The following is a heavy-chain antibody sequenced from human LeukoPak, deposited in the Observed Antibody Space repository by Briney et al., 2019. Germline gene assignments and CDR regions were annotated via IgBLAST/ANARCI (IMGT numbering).Heavy chain of an antibody. Sequence: PGGSLRLSCAASGFTFTSYWMHWVRQAPGKGLVWVSRVNSDGSSTTYADSVKGRFTISRDNAKNTLYLQMNSLRAEDTAVYYCARGRYYGMDVWGQGTTVTVSS. V-gene: IGHV3-74*01. CDR2: VNSDGSST. J-gene: IGHJ6*02. CDR1: GFTFTSYW. CDR3: ARGRYYGMDV.